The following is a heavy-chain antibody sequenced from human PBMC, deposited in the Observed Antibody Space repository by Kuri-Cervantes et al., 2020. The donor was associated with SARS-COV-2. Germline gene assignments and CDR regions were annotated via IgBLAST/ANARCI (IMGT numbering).Heavy chain of an antibody. Sequence: SETLSLTGTVFGGSISSYYWSWIRQPAGKGLEWIGRIYTSGSTYYNPSLKSPVTMSVDTSKNQFSLQLSSVTAADTAVYYGARVAVLVVAADWYFDLWGRGTLVTVSS. CDR1: GGSISSYY. V-gene: IGHV4-4*07. D-gene: IGHD2-15*01. J-gene: IGHJ2*01. CDR3: ARVAVLVVAADWYFDL. CDR2: IYTSGST.